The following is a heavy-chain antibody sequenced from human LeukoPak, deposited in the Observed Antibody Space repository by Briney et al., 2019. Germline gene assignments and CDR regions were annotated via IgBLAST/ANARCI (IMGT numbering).Heavy chain of an antibody. Sequence: PSETLSLTCGVSGGSVTSTNWWTWVRQPPAKGLDWIGEVHLDGRTNYNPSLKSRLIMSVDLPENHISLKLTSVTAADTAVYYCAREGGFYRPLDYSGQGTLVTVSS. J-gene: IGHJ4*02. D-gene: IGHD3-3*01. V-gene: IGHV4-4*02. CDR3: AREGGFYRPLDY. CDR2: VHLDGRT. CDR1: GGSVTSTNW.